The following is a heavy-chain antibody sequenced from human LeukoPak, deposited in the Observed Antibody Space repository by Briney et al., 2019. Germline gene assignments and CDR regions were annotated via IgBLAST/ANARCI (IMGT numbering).Heavy chain of an antibody. CDR3: ARGGGLIVVAVGPVGAFDI. Sequence: ASVTVSCKASGYTFTSYGISWVRQAPGQGLEWMGWINTYNGNTNYAQKLQGRVTMTTDTSTSTAYMALSSLRSEDTAVYYCARGGGLIVVAVGPVGAFDIWGQGTMVTVSS. V-gene: IGHV1-18*01. CDR2: INTYNGNT. CDR1: GYTFTSYG. J-gene: IGHJ3*02. D-gene: IGHD3-22*01.